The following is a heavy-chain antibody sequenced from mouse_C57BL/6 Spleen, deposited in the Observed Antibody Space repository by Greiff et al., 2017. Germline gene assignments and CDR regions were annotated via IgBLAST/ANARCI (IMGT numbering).Heavy chain of an antibody. J-gene: IGHJ1*03. Sequence: QLQESGPELVKPGASVKISCKASGYSFTDYNMNWVKQSNGKSLEWIGVINPNYGTTSYNQKFKGKATLTVDQSSSTAYMQLNSLTSEDSAVYYCARIHYGSTWGLDWYFDVWGTGTTVTVSS. CDR3: ARIHYGSTWGLDWYFDV. CDR1: GYSFTDYN. CDR2: INPNYGTT. V-gene: IGHV1-39*01. D-gene: IGHD1-1*01.